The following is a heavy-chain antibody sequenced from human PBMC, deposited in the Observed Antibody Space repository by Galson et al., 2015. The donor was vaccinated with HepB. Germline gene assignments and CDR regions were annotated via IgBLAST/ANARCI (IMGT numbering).Heavy chain of an antibody. Sequence: CKASGYTFTSYYMHWVRQAPGQGLEWMGIINPSGGSTSYAQKFQGRVTMTRDTSASTAYMELSSLRSEDTAVYYCARDRGARIQLWCDYWGQGTLVTVSS. J-gene: IGHJ4*02. CDR3: ARDRGARIQLWCDY. CDR1: GYTFTSYY. CDR2: INPSGGST. D-gene: IGHD5-18*01. V-gene: IGHV1-46*01.